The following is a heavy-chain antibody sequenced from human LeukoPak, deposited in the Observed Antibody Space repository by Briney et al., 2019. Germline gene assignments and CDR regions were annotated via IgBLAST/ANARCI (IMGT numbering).Heavy chain of an antibody. D-gene: IGHD3-22*01. V-gene: IGHV3-11*01. Sequence: SGGSLRLSCAASGFTFSDYYMSWIRQAPGKGLEWVSYISSSGSTIYYADSVKGRFTISRDNAKNSLYLQMNSLRAEDTAVYYCARDPYYDCTGLFDYWGQGTLVTVSS. CDR2: ISSSGSTI. CDR3: ARDPYYDCTGLFDY. J-gene: IGHJ4*02. CDR1: GFTFSDYY.